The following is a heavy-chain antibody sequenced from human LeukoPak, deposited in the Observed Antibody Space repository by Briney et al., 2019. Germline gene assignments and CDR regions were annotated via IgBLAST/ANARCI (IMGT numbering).Heavy chain of an antibody. Sequence: PGGSLRLSCAASGFTFRSYALSWVRQAPGKGLEWVSVISSSGGTTYYADSVKGRFTISRDNSKNTLFLQMNSLRADDTAVYYCARQAYTTMAYIDYWGQGTLVTVSS. CDR2: ISSSGGTT. CDR3: ARQAYTTMAYIDY. V-gene: IGHV3-23*01. CDR1: GFTFRSYA. J-gene: IGHJ4*02. D-gene: IGHD5-18*01.